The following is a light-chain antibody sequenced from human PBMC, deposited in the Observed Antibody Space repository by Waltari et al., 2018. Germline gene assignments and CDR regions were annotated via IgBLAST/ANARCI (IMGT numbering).Light chain of an antibody. CDR3: QQRSNWPPLT. V-gene: IGKV3-11*01. J-gene: IGKJ4*01. CDR1: QSVSSY. Sequence: IVLTQSPATPSLSPGERATLSCRASQSVSSYLAWYQQKPGQAPRLLIYDASNRATGIPTMFSGSGSRTDFTLTISSLEPEDFAVYYCQQRSNWPPLTFGGGTKVEIK. CDR2: DAS.